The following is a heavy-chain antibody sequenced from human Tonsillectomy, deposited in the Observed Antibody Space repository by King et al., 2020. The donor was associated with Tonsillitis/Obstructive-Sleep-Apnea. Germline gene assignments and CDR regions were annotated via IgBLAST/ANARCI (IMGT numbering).Heavy chain of an antibody. CDR2: IIPILGIA. V-gene: IGHV1-69*09. CDR3: ARARSGLNGFDP. J-gene: IGHJ5*02. CDR1: GGTFSSYA. Sequence: QLVQSGAEVKKPGSSVKVSCKASGGTFSSYAISWVRQAPGQGLEWMGRIIPILGIANYAQKFQGRVTITADKSTSTAYMELSSLRSEDTAVYYCARARSGLNGFDPWGQGTLVTVSS.